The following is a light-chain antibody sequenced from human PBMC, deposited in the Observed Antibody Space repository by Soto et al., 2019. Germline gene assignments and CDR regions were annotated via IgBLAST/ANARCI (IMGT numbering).Light chain of an antibody. CDR3: HQSYGTPPWA. Sequence: DIVMTQSPDSLAVSLGERATINCKSSQSVFYSSDNKNFLAWYQQKAGQPPKLLIYWASTRESGVPDRFSGSGSGTDFTLTISSLQAEDVAVYYCHQSYGTPPWAFGQGTKVEIK. CDR2: WAS. J-gene: IGKJ1*01. V-gene: IGKV4-1*01. CDR1: QSVFYSSDNKNF.